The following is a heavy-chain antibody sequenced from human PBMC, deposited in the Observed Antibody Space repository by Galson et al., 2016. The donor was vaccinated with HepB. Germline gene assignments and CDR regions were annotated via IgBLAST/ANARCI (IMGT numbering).Heavy chain of an antibody. CDR1: GFTFSSYG. V-gene: IGHV3-30*18. Sequence: SLRLSCAASGFTFSSYGMHWVRQAPGKGLEGVAVISYDGSNKYYAEPVKGRFIISRDNSKNTLYLQMNSLRVEDTAVYYCAKETQYASGSLDYWGQGTLVTVSS. D-gene: IGHD3-10*01. CDR3: AKETQYASGSLDY. CDR2: ISYDGSNK. J-gene: IGHJ4*02.